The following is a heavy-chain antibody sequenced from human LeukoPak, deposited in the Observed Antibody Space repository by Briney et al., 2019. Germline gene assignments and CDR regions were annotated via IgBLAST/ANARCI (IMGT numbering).Heavy chain of an antibody. CDR1: GYTFTSYG. Sequence: ASVKASCKASGYTFTSYGINWVRQATGQGLEWMGWMNPNSGNTGYAQKFQGRVTMTRNTSISTAYMELSSLRSEDTAVYYCARGLEVGGLWWGGDAFDIWGQGTMVTVSS. CDR3: ARGLEVGGLWWGGDAFDI. V-gene: IGHV1-8*02. D-gene: IGHD3-16*01. CDR2: MNPNSGNT. J-gene: IGHJ3*02.